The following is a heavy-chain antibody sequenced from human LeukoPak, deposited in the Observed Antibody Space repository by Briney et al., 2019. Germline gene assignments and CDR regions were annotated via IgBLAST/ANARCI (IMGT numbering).Heavy chain of an antibody. D-gene: IGHD3-10*01. CDR1: GFTFSTYA. V-gene: IGHV3-64D*09. J-gene: IGHJ6*02. CDR3: AANPHGSEWGSMDV. Sequence: PGGSLRLSCSASGFTFSTYAIHWVRQAPGKGLEYVSAINSNGGSTYYADSVKGRFTISRDNSKNTLYLQMSSLRAADTAVYYCAANPHGSEWGSMDVWGQGTTVTVSS. CDR2: INSNGGST.